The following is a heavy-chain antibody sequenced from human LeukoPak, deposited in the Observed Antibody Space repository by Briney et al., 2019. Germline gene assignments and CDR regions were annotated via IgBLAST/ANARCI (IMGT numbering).Heavy chain of an antibody. CDR1: GFTFSSYA. D-gene: IGHD2/OR15-2a*01. J-gene: IGHJ5*02. CDR2: ISYDGSNK. Sequence: GRSLRLSCAASGFTFSSYAMHWVRQAPGKGLEWVAVISYDGSNKYYADSVKGRFTISRDNSKNTLYLQMNSLRAEDTAVYYCAKDGRESALGWFDPWGQGTLVTVSS. CDR3: AKDGRESALGWFDP. V-gene: IGHV3-30-3*01.